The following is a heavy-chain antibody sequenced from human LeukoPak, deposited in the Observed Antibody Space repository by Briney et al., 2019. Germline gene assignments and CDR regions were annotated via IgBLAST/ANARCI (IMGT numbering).Heavy chain of an antibody. D-gene: IGHD1-26*01. CDR3: ARALHFDL. CDR1: GFSFSSYN. CDR2: ISGSGGST. V-gene: IGHV3-23*01. J-gene: IGHJ2*01. Sequence: PGGSLRLSCAASGFSFSSYNMNWVRQAPGRGLEWVSAISGSGGSTYYADSVKGRFTISRDNSKNTLYLQMNSLRAEDTALYYCARALHFDLWGRGTLVTVSS.